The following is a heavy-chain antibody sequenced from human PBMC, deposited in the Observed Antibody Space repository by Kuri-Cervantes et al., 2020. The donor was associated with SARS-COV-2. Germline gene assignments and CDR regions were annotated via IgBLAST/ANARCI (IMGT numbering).Heavy chain of an antibody. CDR1: GFTFSGHW. D-gene: IGHD6-19*01. J-gene: IGHJ4*02. CDR2: INSDGSST. Sequence: GGSLRLSCAASGFTFSGHWIHWVRQAPGKGLVWVSRINSDGSSTSYADSVKGRFTISRDNAKNTLYLRMNSLRAEDTAVYYCVSYSSGWYYGSWGQGTRVTVSS. V-gene: IGHV3-74*01. CDR3: VSYSSGWYYGS.